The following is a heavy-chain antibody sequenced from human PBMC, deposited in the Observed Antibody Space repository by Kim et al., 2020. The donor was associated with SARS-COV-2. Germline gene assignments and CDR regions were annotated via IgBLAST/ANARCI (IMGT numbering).Heavy chain of an antibody. Sequence: SETLSLTCAVSGGSISSSNWWSWVRQPPGKGLEWIGEIYHSGSTNYNPSLKSRVTISVDKSKNQFSLKLSSVTAADTAVYYCARESQKQSGGGGNDYWGQGTLVTVSS. J-gene: IGHJ4*02. CDR2: IYHSGST. D-gene: IGHD3-16*01. V-gene: IGHV4-4*02. CDR3: ARESQKQSGGGGNDY. CDR1: GGSISSSNW.